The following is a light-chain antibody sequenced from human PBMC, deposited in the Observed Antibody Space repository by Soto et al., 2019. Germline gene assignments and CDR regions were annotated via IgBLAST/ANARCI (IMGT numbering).Light chain of an antibody. CDR2: EVT. J-gene: IGLJ1*01. CDR1: SSDVGLYDF. CDR3: NSYTRFSTYV. Sequence: QSVLTQPASVSGSPGQSITISCTGASSDVGLYDFVSWYQQHPGKAPKLLIYEVTYRPSGVSSRFSGSKSGNTASLTISGLKAEDEADYYCNSYTRFSTYVFGTGTKVTVL. V-gene: IGLV2-14*01.